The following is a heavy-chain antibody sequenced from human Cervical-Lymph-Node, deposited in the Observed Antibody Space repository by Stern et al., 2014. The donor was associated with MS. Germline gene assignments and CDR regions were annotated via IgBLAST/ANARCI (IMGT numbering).Heavy chain of an antibody. Sequence: VQLVESGAEVKRPGASVKVSCKASGYTFTGNYLHWVRQAPGQGLEWVGRINTGPGVTNYVQKFQGRVTMTRDTSISTAYMELRRVRSDDTAVYYCAKMGDPVTTTFDHWGQGTLVTVSS. V-gene: IGHV1-2*06. J-gene: IGHJ5*02. D-gene: IGHD4-11*01. CDR3: AKMGDPVTTTFDH. CDR1: GYTFTGNY. CDR2: INTGPGVT.